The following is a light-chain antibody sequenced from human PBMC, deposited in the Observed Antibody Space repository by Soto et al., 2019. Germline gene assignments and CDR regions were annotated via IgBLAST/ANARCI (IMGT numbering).Light chain of an antibody. Sequence: EIVLTQSPGTLSLSPGEIATLSFSASQSVSSSYLAWYQQKPGQAPRLLIYGASSRATGIPDRFSGSGSGTDFTLTISRLEPEDFAVYYCQQYGSSPPITFGQGTRLEI. V-gene: IGKV3-20*01. J-gene: IGKJ5*01. CDR2: GAS. CDR1: QSVSSSY. CDR3: QQYGSSPPIT.